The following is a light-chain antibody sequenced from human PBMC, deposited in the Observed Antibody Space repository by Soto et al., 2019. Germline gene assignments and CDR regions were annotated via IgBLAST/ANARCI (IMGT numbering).Light chain of an antibody. V-gene: IGKV3-11*01. CDR3: QQRSSWPYT. CDR2: DAS. J-gene: IGKJ2*01. CDR1: QSVSSN. Sequence: EIVMTQSPATLSVSPGERATLSCRASQSVSSNLAWYQQKPGQAPRLLIYDASNRATGIPGRFSGSGSGTDFTLTISSPEPEDFAVYYCQQRSSWPYTFGQGTKLEIK.